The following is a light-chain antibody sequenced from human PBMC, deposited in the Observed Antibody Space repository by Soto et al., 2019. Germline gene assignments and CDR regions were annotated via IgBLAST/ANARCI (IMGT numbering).Light chain of an antibody. Sequence: DIQMTQSPSSVSASVGDRVTITCRASQGISSWLAWYQQKPEKAPKLVIYDASSLQSGVPSRFSGSGSGTEFTLTISGLQSEDFAVYYCQQYNNWPLTFGQGTKVDIK. CDR2: DAS. CDR3: QQYNNWPLT. CDR1: QGISSW. J-gene: IGKJ1*01. V-gene: IGKV1D-16*01.